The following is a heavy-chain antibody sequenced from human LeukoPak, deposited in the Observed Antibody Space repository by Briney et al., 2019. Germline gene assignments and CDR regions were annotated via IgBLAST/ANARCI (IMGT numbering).Heavy chain of an antibody. J-gene: IGHJ6*02. Sequence: GESLKISCKGSGYSFTSYWIGWVRQMPGKGLEWMGIIYPGNSDTRYSPSFQGQVTISADKSISTAYLRWSSLKASDTAMYYCARHPKITTTVTPIYGMDVWGQGTTVTVSS. D-gene: IGHD4-17*01. CDR2: IYPGNSDT. V-gene: IGHV5-51*01. CDR1: GYSFTSYW. CDR3: ARHPKITTTVTPIYGMDV.